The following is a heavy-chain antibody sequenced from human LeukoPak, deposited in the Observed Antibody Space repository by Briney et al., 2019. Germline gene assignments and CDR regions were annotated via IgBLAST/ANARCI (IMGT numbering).Heavy chain of an antibody. CDR3: ATSPVYSYGHPYYFDY. D-gene: IGHD5-18*01. V-gene: IGHV3-21*01. CDR1: GFTFSDSY. J-gene: IGHJ4*02. CDR2: ISSSSSDI. Sequence: GGSLRLSCAASGFTFSDSYMTWVRQAPGKGLEWVSCISSSSSDIYYADSVKGRFTVSRDNAKNSLHLQMNSLRAEDTAVYYCATSPVYSYGHPYYFDYWGQGTLDTVSS.